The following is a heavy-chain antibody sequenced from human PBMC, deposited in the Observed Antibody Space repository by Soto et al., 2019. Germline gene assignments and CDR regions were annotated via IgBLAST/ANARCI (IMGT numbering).Heavy chain of an antibody. CDR2: IIPIFGTA. CDR3: ARDRSRGYSYGYGSGCWFDP. D-gene: IGHD5-18*01. Sequence: QVQLVQSGAEVKKPGSSVKVSCKASGGTFSSSAISWVRQAPGQGLEWRGGIIPIFGTANYAQQFQGRVTITADEATSTAYMELSSLRSEDTAVYYCARDRSRGYSYGYGSGCWFDPWGQGTLVTVSS. J-gene: IGHJ5*02. V-gene: IGHV1-69*01. CDR1: GGTFSSSA.